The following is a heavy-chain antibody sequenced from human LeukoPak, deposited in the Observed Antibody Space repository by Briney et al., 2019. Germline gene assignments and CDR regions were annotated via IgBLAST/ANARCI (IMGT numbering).Heavy chain of an antibody. Sequence: GGSLRLSCAASGFTFSSYGMHWVRQAPGKGLEWAAVISYDGSNKYYADSVKGRFTISRDNSKNTLYLQMNSLRAEDTAVYYCAKDLGYYYDSSGYYLDAFDIWGQGTMVTVSS. CDR2: ISYDGSNK. CDR1: GFTFSSYG. V-gene: IGHV3-30*18. D-gene: IGHD3-22*01. CDR3: AKDLGYYYDSSGYYLDAFDI. J-gene: IGHJ3*02.